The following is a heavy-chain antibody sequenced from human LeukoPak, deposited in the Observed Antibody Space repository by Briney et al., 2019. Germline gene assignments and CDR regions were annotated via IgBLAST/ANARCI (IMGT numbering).Heavy chain of an antibody. CDR1: GFTFSSYS. D-gene: IGHD3-10*01. V-gene: IGHV3-23*01. CDR2: ISGSGGST. J-gene: IGHJ4*02. Sequence: PGGSLRLSCAASGFTFSSYSMNWVRQAPGKGLEWVSAISGSGGSTYYADSVKGRFTISRDNSKNTLYLQMNSLRAEDTAVYYCAKDLSTMVRGAVFDYWGQGTLVTVSS. CDR3: AKDLSTMVRGAVFDY.